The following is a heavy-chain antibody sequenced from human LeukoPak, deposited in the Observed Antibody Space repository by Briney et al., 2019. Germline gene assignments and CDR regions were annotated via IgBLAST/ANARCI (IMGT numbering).Heavy chain of an antibody. CDR3: ARGREYCSSTSCPDAFDI. CDR1: GGTFSSYA. Sequence: SVKVSCKASGGTFSSYAISWVRQAPGQGLEWMGGFIPIFGTANYAQKFQGRVTITTDESTSTAYMELSSLRSEDTAVYYCARGREYCSSTSCPDAFDIWGQGTMVTVSS. J-gene: IGHJ3*02. CDR2: FIPIFGTA. V-gene: IGHV1-69*05. D-gene: IGHD2-2*01.